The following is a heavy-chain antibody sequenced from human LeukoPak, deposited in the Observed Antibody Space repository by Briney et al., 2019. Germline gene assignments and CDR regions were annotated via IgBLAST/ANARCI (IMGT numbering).Heavy chain of an antibody. Sequence: TSETLSLTCAVYGGSFSGYYWSWIRQPPGKGLEWIGEINHSGSTNYNPSLKSRVTISVDTSKNQFSLKLSSVTAADTAVYYCGSSGTNPPPLFDYWGQGTLVTVSS. V-gene: IGHV4-34*01. D-gene: IGHD3-10*01. CDR2: INHSGST. CDR1: GGSFSGYY. CDR3: GSSGTNPPPLFDY. J-gene: IGHJ4*02.